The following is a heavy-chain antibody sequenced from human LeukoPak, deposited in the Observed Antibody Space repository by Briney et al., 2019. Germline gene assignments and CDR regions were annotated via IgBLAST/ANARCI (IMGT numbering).Heavy chain of an antibody. J-gene: IGHJ4*02. CDR1: GVSFSGYY. Sequence: SETLSLTCAVYGVSFSGYYWSWIRQPPGKGLEWIGEINHRGSTNYNPPLKSRVTISVDTSKNQFSLKLSSVTAADTAVYYCARDGYDYVWGSYRNFDYWGQGTLVTVSS. CDR2: INHRGST. CDR3: ARDGYDYVWGSYRNFDY. D-gene: IGHD3-16*02. V-gene: IGHV4-34*01.